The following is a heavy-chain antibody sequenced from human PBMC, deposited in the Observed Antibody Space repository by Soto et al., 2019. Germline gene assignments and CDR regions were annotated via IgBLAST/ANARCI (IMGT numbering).Heavy chain of an antibody. J-gene: IGHJ3*02. Sequence: SETLSLTCTVSGGSISSYYWSWIRQPPGKGLEWIGYIYYSGSTNYNPSLKSRVTISVDTSKNQFSLKLSSVTAADTAVYYCARHSTLRAKADAFDIWGQGTMVTVSS. CDR3: ARHSTLRAKADAFDI. D-gene: IGHD3-16*01. CDR1: GGSISSYY. V-gene: IGHV4-59*08. CDR2: IYYSGST.